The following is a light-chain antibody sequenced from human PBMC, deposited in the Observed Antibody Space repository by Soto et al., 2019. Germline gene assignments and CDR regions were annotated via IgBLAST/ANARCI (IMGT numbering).Light chain of an antibody. V-gene: IGKV1-5*03. Sequence: DIQMTQSPSTLSASVGDRVTITCRASQSINSWLAWYQQKPGKAPKLLIYKASSLESGVPSRFSGSGSGTEFTLPISSLQPDDFATYYCQQYNSYSVTFGQGTKGNIK. CDR1: QSINSW. CDR3: QQYNSYSVT. CDR2: KAS. J-gene: IGKJ1*01.